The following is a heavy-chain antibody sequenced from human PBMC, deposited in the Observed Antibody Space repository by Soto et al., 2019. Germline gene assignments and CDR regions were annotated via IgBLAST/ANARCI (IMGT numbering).Heavy chain of an antibody. CDR3: AKDSRYCSSTSCPVDY. CDR1: GFTFSSYA. V-gene: IGHV3-23*01. J-gene: IGHJ4*02. CDR2: ISGSGGST. Sequence: GGSLRLSCAASGFTFSSYAMSWVRQAPGKGLEWVSAISGSGGSTYYADSVKGRFTISRDNSKNTLYLQMNSLRAEDTAVYYCAKDSRYCSSTSCPVDYWGQGTLVTVSS. D-gene: IGHD2-2*01.